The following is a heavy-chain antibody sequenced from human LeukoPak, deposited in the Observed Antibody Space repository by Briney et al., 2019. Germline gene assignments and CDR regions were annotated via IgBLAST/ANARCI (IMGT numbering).Heavy chain of an antibody. J-gene: IGHJ5*02. V-gene: IGHV4-59*01. CDR2: IYYSGTT. CDR1: GGSISGYY. Sequence: PSETLSLTCIVSGGSISGYYWSWIRQPPGKGLEWIGYIYYSGTTNYNPSLKSRVTISIDTSKHQFSLKLTSVTAADTAMYYCARCGDASAWFDPWGQGTLVTVSS. CDR3: ARCGDASAWFDP. D-gene: IGHD7-27*01.